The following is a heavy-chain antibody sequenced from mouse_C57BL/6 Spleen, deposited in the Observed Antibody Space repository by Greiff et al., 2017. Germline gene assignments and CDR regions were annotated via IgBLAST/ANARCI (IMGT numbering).Heavy chain of an antibody. CDR2: IYPGDGDT. J-gene: IGHJ2*01. CDR3: ARSGGNYFFDY. CDR1: GYAFSSYW. Sequence: QVQLKESGAELVKPGASVKISCKASGYAFSSYWMNWVKQRPGKGLEWIGQIYPGDGDTNYNGKFKGKATLTADKSSSTAYMQLSSLTSEDSAVYFCARSGGNYFFDYWGQGTTLTVSS. D-gene: IGHD2-1*01. V-gene: IGHV1-80*01.